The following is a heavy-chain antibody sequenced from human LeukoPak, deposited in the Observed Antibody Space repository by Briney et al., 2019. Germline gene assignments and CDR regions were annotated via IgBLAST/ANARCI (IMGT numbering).Heavy chain of an antibody. CDR1: GFTFSSYT. CDR3: ARHVVAVGFDY. J-gene: IGHJ4*02. CDR2: ITSSSSSI. D-gene: IGHD3-22*01. Sequence: GGSLRLSCAASGFTFSSYTMNWVRQAPGKGLEWVSSITSSSSSIYYADSVTGRFTISRDNAKNSLYLQMNSLRAEDTAVYYCARHVVAVGFDYWGQGTLVTVSS. V-gene: IGHV3-21*01.